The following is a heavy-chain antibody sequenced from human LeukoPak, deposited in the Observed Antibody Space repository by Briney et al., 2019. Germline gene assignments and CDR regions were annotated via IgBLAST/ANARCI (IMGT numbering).Heavy chain of an antibody. D-gene: IGHD1-26*01. V-gene: IGHV1-18*01. CDR3: ARFSGSYYFAAPETEFDY. J-gene: IGHJ4*02. CDR1: GYTFTSYG. CDR2: ISAYNGNT. Sequence: ASVKVSCKASGYTFTSYGISWVRQAPGQGLEWMGWISAYNGNTNYAQKLQGRVTMTTDTSTSTAYMELRSLRSDDTAVYYCARFSGSYYFAAPETEFDYWGQGTLVTVSS.